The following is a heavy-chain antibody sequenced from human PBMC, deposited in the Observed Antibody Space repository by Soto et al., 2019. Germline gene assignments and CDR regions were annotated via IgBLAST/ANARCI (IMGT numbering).Heavy chain of an antibody. V-gene: IGHV4-30-2*01. D-gene: IGHD3-3*01. CDR1: GGSISSGGYS. Sequence: SETLSLTCAVSGGSISSGGYSWSWIRQPPGKGLEWIGYIYHSGSTYYNPSLKSRVTISVDRSKNQFSLKLSSVTAADTAVYYCAGITIFGVILSWGQGTLVTVS. CDR2: IYHSGST. CDR3: AGITIFGVILS. J-gene: IGHJ4*02.